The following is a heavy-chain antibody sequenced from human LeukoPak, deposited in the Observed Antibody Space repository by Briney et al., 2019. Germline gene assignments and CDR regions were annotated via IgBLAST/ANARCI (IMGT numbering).Heavy chain of an antibody. D-gene: IGHD3-22*01. J-gene: IGHJ4*02. CDR1: GYSFTTYW. CDR2: IYPGDSDT. V-gene: IGHV5-51*01. Sequence: GESLKISCEGSGYSFTTYWIGWVRQMPGRGLEWMGIIYPGDSDTRYSPSFQGQVTISADKSISTAYLQWSSLKASDTAIYYCTRQCRDSSCYYIYYFYYCGEGTLVTVSS. CDR3: TRQCRDSSCYYIYYFYY.